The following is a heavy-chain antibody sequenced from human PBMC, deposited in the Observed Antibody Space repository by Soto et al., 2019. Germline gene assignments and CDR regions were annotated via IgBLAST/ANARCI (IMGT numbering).Heavy chain of an antibody. V-gene: IGHV5-51*01. CDR1: GYTFTSYW. J-gene: IGHJ6*02. CDR3: AASIFYYGMDV. CDR2: IYPGDSDT. Sequence: GESLKISCKGSGYTFTSYWIGWVRQMPGKGPEWMGIIYPGDSDTKYNPSFQGQVTISADKSITTTYLQWSSLKASDTAIYYCAASIFYYGMDVWGQGTTVTVSS.